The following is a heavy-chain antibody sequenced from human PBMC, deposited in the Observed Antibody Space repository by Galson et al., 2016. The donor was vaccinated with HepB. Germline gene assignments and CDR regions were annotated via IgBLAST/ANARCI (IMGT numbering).Heavy chain of an antibody. D-gene: IGHD3-3*01. CDR3: ATGTTTTFGVVTHYNWFDA. J-gene: IGHJ5*02. V-gene: IGHV4-31*03. CDR2: IFDSGSA. CDR1: GGSISSGTTY. Sequence: TLSLTCSVSGGSISSGTTYWSWIRQHPEKGLEWIGAIFDSGSAYYNPSLRSRVIISADTSKNQFSLKRSSVTAADTAVYYCATGTTTTFGVVTHYNWFDAWGQGTLVTISS.